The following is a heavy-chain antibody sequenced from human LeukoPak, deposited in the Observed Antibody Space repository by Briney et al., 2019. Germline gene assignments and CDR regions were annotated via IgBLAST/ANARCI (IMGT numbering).Heavy chain of an antibody. CDR1: GGTFSSYA. CDR3: AREEWNLQYSGYDWTYYFDY. V-gene: IGHV1-69*06. CDR2: IIPIFGTA. J-gene: IGHJ4*02. D-gene: IGHD5-12*01. Sequence: SVKVSCKASGGTFSSYAISWVRQAPGQGLEWMGGIIPIFGTANYAQKFQGRVTITADKSTNTAYMELSSLRSEDTAVYYCAREEWNLQYSGYDWTYYFDYWGQGTLVTVSS.